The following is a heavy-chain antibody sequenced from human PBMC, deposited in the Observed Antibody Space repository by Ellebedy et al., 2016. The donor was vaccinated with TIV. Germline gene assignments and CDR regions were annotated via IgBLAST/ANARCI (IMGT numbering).Heavy chain of an antibody. J-gene: IGHJ4*02. V-gene: IGHV3-66*01. CDR2: IYSGGST. D-gene: IGHD3-9*01. CDR3: ARGQYYDILTGYLN. CDR1: GFTVSSNY. Sequence: GESLKISCAASGFTVSSNYMSWVRQAPGKGLEWVSVIYSGGSTYYADSVKGRFTISRDNFKNTLYLQMNSLRAEDTAVYYCARGQYYDILTGYLNWGQGTLVTVSS.